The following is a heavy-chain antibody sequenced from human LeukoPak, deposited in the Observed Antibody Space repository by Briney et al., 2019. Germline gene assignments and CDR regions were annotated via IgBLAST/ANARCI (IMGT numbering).Heavy chain of an antibody. V-gene: IGHV1-8*01. CDR3: ARGRFDP. Sequence: ASLKVSCKASGYTFHSYYINWVRQATGQGLEWMGWMNPGTGNTGYAPRFLVRVTMTRDTSTSTAYLHLSSLTSADTAVYYCARGRFDPWGQGTQVIVSS. J-gene: IGHJ5*02. CDR2: MNPGTGNT. CDR1: GYTFHSYY.